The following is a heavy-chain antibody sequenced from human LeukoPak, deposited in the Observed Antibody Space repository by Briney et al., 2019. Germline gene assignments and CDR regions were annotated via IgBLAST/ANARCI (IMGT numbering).Heavy chain of an antibody. CDR2: IYYSVST. CDR1: GGSVSSGSYY. CDR3: ARGRAAAGQNFLDY. D-gene: IGHD6-13*01. V-gene: IGHV4-61*01. Sequence: PSETLSLTCTVSGGSVSSGSYYWSWIRQPPGQGLDGIGYIYYSVSTKYNPSLKSRVTTSVDTSKNQFSLMVSSVTAADTAVYYCARGRAAAGQNFLDYWGQGALVTVSS. J-gene: IGHJ4*02.